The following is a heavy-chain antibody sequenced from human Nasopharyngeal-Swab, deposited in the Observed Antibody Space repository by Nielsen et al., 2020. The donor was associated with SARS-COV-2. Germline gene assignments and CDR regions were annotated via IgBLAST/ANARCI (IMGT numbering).Heavy chain of an antibody. J-gene: IGHJ6*02. CDR3: ARDARLTIFGVDPPGYYGMDD. V-gene: IGHV3-33*01. CDR1: GFTFSSYG. D-gene: IGHD3-3*01. CDR2: IWYDGSNK. Sequence: GESLKISCAASGFTFSSYGMHWVRQAPGKGLEWVAVIWYDGSNKYYADSVKGRFTISRDNSKNTLYLQMNSLRAEDTAVYYCARDARLTIFGVDPPGYYGMDDWGQGTTVTVSS.